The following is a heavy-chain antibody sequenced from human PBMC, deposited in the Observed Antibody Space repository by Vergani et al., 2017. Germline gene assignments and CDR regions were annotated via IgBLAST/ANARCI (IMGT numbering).Heavy chain of an antibody. CDR2: IRADNGNT. D-gene: IGHD2-2*02. J-gene: IGHJ4*02. CDR3: ARPSSYCRSTSCYKGYFDY. CDR1: GYTFTSYG. V-gene: IGHV1-18*01. Sequence: QVQLVQSGAEVKKPGASVKVACKASGYTFTSYGISWVRQAAGQGLEWMGWIRADNGNTKYSQKFQGRVTITRDTSARTAYMELSSLRSEDTAVYYCARPSSYCRSTSCYKGYFDYWGQGTLVTVSS.